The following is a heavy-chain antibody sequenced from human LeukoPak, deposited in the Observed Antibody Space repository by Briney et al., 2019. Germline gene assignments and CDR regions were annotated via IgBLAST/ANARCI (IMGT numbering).Heavy chain of an antibody. CDR3: ARDLRWLALYYFDY. D-gene: IGHD4-17*01. J-gene: IGHJ4*02. V-gene: IGHV1-69*04. CDR2: IIPILGIA. Sequence: SVKVSCKASGGTFSSYAISWVRQAPGQGLEWMGRIIPILGIANYAQKFQGRVTITADKSTSTAYMELSSLRSEDTAVYYCARDLRWLALYYFDYWGQGTLVAVSS. CDR1: GGTFSSYA.